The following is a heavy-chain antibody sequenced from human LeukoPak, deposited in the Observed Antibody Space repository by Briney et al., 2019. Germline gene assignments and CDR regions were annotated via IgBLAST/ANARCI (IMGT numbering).Heavy chain of an antibody. D-gene: IGHD1-26*01. V-gene: IGHV1-2*02. Sequence: GASVKVSCKASGYTFTGYYMHWVRQAPGQGLEWMGWINPNSGGTNYAQKFQGRVTMTRDTSISTAYMELSRLRSDDTAVYYCARDRDSDGSPDAFDIWGQGTMVTVSS. CDR3: ARDRDSDGSPDAFDI. CDR1: GYTFTGYY. CDR2: INPNSGGT. J-gene: IGHJ3*02.